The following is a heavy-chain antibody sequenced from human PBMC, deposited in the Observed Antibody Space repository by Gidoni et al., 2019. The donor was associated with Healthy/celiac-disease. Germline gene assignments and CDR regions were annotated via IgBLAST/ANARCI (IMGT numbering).Heavy chain of an antibody. CDR1: GGSCSGYY. CDR2: INHSGST. V-gene: IGHV4-34*01. Sequence: QVQLQQWGAGLLKPSETLSPTRAVYGGSCSGYYWSWIRQPPGKGLEWIGEINHSGSTNYNPSLKSRVTISVDTSKNQFSLKLSSVTAADTAVYYCARGRSLDYWGQGTLVTVSS. J-gene: IGHJ4*02. CDR3: ARGRSLDY.